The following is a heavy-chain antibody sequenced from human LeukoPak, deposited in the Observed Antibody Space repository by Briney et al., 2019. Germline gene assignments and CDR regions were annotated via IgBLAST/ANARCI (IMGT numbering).Heavy chain of an antibody. D-gene: IGHD3-9*01. CDR1: GYTFTSYG. CDR3: ARDFRYLRYFDP. Sequence: ASVKVSCKASGYTFTSYGISWWGQPPGKGLEGLGWISAYNGNTNYAQKLQGRVTMTTDTSTSTAYMELRSLRSDDTAVYYCARDFRYLRYFDPWGQGTLVTVSS. V-gene: IGHV1-18*01. J-gene: IGHJ5*02. CDR2: ISAYNGNT.